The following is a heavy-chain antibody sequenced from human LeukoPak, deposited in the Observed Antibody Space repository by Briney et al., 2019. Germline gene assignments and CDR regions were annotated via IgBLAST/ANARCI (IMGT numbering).Heavy chain of an antibody. CDR1: GFSISSSNW. D-gene: IGHD1/OR15-1a*01. Sequence: AGTLSLTCAVSGFSISSSNWWRGGRPPPGEVLEWTVVIYHSGSTNYDASVKGRVTISVDKSKNQFSLQLSSVSAADTAVYYCARHSLLKQGSYGMHVWRQATTVTVCS. CDR2: IYHSGST. V-gene: IGHV4-4*02. CDR3: ARHSLLKQGSYGMHV. J-gene: IGHJ6*02.